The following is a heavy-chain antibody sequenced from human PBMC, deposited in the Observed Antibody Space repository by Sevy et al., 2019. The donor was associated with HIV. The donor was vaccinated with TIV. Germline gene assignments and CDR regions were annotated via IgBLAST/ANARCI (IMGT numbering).Heavy chain of an antibody. CDR2: ISYDGSNK. V-gene: IGHV3-30*04. D-gene: IGHD3-3*01. CDR1: GFTFSSYA. CDR3: ARDWAYHDFWSGYYPNCYYGMDV. J-gene: IGHJ6*02. Sequence: GGSLRLSCAASGFTFSSYAMHWVRQAPGKGLEWVAVISYDGSNKYYADSVKGRFTISRDNSKNTLYLQMNSLRAEDTAVYYCARDWAYHDFWSGYYPNCYYGMDVWGQGTTVTVSS.